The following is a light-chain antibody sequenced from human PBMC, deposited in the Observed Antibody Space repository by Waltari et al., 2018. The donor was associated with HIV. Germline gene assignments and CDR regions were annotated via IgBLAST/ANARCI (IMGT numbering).Light chain of an antibody. CDR3: GTWDTSLTAGV. Sequence: QSVLTQPPSVSAAPGQKVTISCSGSSSNIGNNYVSWFQQLPGTAPKLRIYDNQTRPRGIPDRFSASRAGTSATLAVTGLQIGDEADYYCGTWDTSLTAGVFGGGTKLTVL. V-gene: IGLV1-51*01. CDR1: SSNIGNNY. CDR2: DNQ. J-gene: IGLJ3*02.